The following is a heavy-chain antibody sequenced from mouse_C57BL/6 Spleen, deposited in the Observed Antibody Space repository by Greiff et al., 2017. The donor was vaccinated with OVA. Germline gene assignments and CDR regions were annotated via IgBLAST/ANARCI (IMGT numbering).Heavy chain of an antibody. Sequence: EVQLVESGGGLVKPGGSLKLSCAASGFTFSSYAMSWVRQTPEKRLEWVATISDGGSYTYYPDNVKGRFTISRDNAKNNLYLQMSHLKSEDTAMYYCARDDDYDGGTAYWGQGTLVTVSA. V-gene: IGHV5-4*01. D-gene: IGHD2-4*01. CDR3: ARDDDYDGGTAY. CDR1: GFTFSSYA. CDR2: ISDGGSYT. J-gene: IGHJ3*01.